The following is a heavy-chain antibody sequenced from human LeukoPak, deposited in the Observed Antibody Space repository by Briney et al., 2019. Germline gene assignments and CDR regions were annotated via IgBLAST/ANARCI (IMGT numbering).Heavy chain of an antibody. CDR3: ARVGSRSYGSFGAFDI. D-gene: IGHD1-26*01. CDR2: IWYDGSNK. Sequence: PGGSLRLSCAASGFTFSSYGMHRVRQAPGKGLEWVAVIWYDGSNKYYADSVKGRFTISRDNSKNTLYLQMNSLRAEDTAVYYCARVGSRSYGSFGAFDIWGQGTMVTVSS. V-gene: IGHV3-33*01. CDR1: GFTFSSYG. J-gene: IGHJ3*02.